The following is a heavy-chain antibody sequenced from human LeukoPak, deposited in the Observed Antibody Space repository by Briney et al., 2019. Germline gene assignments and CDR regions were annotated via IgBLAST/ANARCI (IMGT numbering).Heavy chain of an antibody. CDR3: ARADRPIGSWFDP. J-gene: IGHJ5*02. V-gene: IGHV1-46*01. D-gene: IGHD1-14*01. CDR2: INPSGGST. Sequence: ASVKVSCKASGYTFTSYYMHWVRQAPGQGLEWMGIINPSGGSTSYAQKFQGRVTMTRDTSTSTVYMELISLRSEDTAVYYCARADRPIGSWFDPWGQGTLVTVSS. CDR1: GYTFTSYY.